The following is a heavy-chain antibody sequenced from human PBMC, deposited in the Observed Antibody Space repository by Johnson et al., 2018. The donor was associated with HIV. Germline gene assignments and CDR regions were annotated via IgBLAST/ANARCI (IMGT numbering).Heavy chain of an antibody. D-gene: IGHD4-17*01. J-gene: IGHJ3*02. Sequence: MNWVRQAPGKGLEWVSVIEAGGSTYYADSVKGRFTISRDNAKNSLHLQVNRLRGEDTAVYYCARALTTDAFDIWGQGTMVTVSS. CDR3: ARALTTDAFDI. V-gene: IGHV3-66*02. CDR2: IEAGGST.